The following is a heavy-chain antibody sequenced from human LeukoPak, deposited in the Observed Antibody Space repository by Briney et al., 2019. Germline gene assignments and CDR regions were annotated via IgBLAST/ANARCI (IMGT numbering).Heavy chain of an antibody. CDR3: ARDRNRHSGSYYWYFDL. CDR2: IYYSGST. CDR1: GGSISSYY. D-gene: IGHD1-26*01. Sequence: SETLSLTCTVSGGSISSYYWSWIRQPPGKGLEWIGYIYYSGSTNYNPSLKSRVTISVDTSKNQFSLNLSSVTAADTAVYYCARDRNRHSGSYYWYFDLWGRGTLVTVSS. V-gene: IGHV4-59*01. J-gene: IGHJ2*01.